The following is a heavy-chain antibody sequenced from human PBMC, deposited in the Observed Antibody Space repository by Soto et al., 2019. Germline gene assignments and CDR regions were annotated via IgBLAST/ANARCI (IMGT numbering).Heavy chain of an antibody. CDR3: ARDPGYSSSSEAPAIDY. D-gene: IGHD6-13*01. V-gene: IGHV1-69*13. CDR2: IIPIFGTA. Sequence: ASVKVSCKASGGTFSSYAISWVRQAPGQGLEWMGGIIPIFGTANYAQKFQGRVTITADESTSTAYMELSSLRSEDTAVYYCARDPGYSSSSEAPAIDYWGQGTLVTVSS. CDR1: GGTFSSYA. J-gene: IGHJ4*02.